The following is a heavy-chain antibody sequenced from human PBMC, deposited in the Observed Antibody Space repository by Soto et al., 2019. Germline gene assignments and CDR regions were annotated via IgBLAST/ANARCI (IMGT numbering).Heavy chain of an antibody. D-gene: IGHD5-12*01. CDR1: GYTFTNYG. J-gene: IGHJ4*02. CDR3: ARGRYSGYEFDY. CDR2: ISTYNGNT. V-gene: IGHV1-18*01. Sequence: QIQLVQSGAEVKKPGASVKVSCKASGYTFTNYGISWVRQAPGQGLEWMGWISTYNGNTNSAHKLQGRVTLTTDTSTSTAYMDLRSLKADDTAVYYCARGRYSGYEFDYWGKGTLVTVSS.